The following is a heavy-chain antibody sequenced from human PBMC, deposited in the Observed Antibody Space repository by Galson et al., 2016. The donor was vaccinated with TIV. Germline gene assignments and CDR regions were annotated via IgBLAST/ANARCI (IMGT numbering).Heavy chain of an antibody. D-gene: IGHD3-9*01. CDR3: ATSRGRYFDWLFGY. V-gene: IGHV1-24*01. CDR1: GYTLTELS. Sequence: CKVSGYTLTELSMHWVRQAPGKGLEWMGGFDPEDGETIYAQKFQGRVTMTEDTSTDTAYVELSSLRSEDTAVYYCATSRGRYFDWLFGYWGQGALVTVSS. CDR2: FDPEDGET. J-gene: IGHJ4*02.